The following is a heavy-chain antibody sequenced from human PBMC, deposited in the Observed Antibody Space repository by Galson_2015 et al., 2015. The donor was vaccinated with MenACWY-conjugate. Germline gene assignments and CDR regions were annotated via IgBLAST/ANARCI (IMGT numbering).Heavy chain of an antibody. CDR1: GFSFRSYA. CDR2: ISGSGGST. CDR3: AKGPLQY. J-gene: IGHJ4*02. V-gene: IGHV3-23*01. D-gene: IGHD5-24*01. Sequence: SLRISCAASGFSFRSYAMSWVRQAPGKGLEWVSAISGSGGSTYYADSVNGRFTIPRDNSKNTVYLQMHSLRVDGTAVYYCAKGPLQYWGQGTLVTVSS.